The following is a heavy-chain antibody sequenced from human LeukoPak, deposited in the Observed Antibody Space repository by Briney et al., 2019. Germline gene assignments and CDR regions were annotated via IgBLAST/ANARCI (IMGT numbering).Heavy chain of an antibody. CDR3: VRGMGGGVSNFDY. D-gene: IGHD3-16*01. CDR1: GFTFSDHY. J-gene: IGHJ4*02. CDR2: ISFSGSTI. V-gene: IGHV3-11*04. Sequence: PGGSLRLSCAASGFTFSDHYMTWIRQAPGKGLDWVSYISFSGSTIYYADSVKGRFIISRDTAKNSLYLQMNSLRAEDTAVYYCVRGMGGGVSNFDYWGQGTLVTVSS.